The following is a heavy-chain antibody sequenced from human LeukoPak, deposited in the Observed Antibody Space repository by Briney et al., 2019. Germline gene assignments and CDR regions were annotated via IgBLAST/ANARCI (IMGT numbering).Heavy chain of an antibody. D-gene: IGHD6-13*01. Sequence: PGGSLRLSCAASGFTFSSYSMNWVRQAPGKGLEWVSYISSSSSTIYYADSVKGRFTISRDNAKNSLFLQMNSLRAEDTAVYYCAKDPGIAAIDYWGQGTLVTVSS. V-gene: IGHV3-48*04. CDR3: AKDPGIAAIDY. CDR2: ISSSSSTI. CDR1: GFTFSSYS. J-gene: IGHJ4*02.